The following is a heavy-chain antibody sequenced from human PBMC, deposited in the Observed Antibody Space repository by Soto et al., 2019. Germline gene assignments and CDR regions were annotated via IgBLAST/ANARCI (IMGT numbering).Heavy chain of an antibody. D-gene: IGHD2-21*02. Sequence: EVQLVESGGGLVQPGGSLRLSCAGSEFSFDNYWMHWVRQAPGKGLVWVSRISSDGSVTNYADSVKGRFTIPRDNAKNTLYLQMNSLRDDDTAVYFCSAILRHWGQGNLVTVSS. J-gene: IGHJ4*02. CDR2: ISSDGSVT. V-gene: IGHV3-74*01. CDR3: SAILRH. CDR1: EFSFDNYW.